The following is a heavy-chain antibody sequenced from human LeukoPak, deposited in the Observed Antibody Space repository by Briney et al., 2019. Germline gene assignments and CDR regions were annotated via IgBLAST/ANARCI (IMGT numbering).Heavy chain of an antibody. CDR2: IYSGGST. D-gene: IGHD3-3*01. CDR3: ARYDFWSDLFDY. V-gene: IGHV3-53*01. CDR1: GGSLSSSNW. Sequence: GTLSLTCAVSGGSLSSSNWWSWVRQAPGKGLEWVSVIYSGGSTYYADSVKGRFTISRDNSKNTLYLQMNSLRAEDTAVYYCARYDFWSDLFDYWGQGTLVTVSS. J-gene: IGHJ4*02.